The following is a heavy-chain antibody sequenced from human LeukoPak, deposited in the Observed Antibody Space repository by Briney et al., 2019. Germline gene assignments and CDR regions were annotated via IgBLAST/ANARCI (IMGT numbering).Heavy chain of an antibody. CDR3: ARDIVMVTYWFDP. CDR1: GYTFTGYY. D-gene: IGHD5-18*01. V-gene: IGHV1-2*02. J-gene: IGHJ5*02. CDR2: INPNSGGT. Sequence: ASVKVSCKASGYTFTGYYMHWVREAPGQGLEWMGWINPNSGGTNYAQKFQGRVTMTRDTSISTAYMELSRLRSDDTAVYYCARDIVMVTYWFDPWGQGTLVTVSS.